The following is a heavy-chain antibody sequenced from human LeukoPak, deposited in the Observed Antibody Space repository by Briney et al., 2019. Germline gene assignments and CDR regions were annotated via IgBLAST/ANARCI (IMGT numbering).Heavy chain of an antibody. CDR3: ARGRYCSSTSCSDYYYYYGMDV. D-gene: IGHD2-2*01. V-gene: IGHV3-48*03. Sequence: GGSLRLSCAASGFTFSSYEMNWVRQAPGKGLEWVSYISSSGSTIYYADSVKGRFTISRDNAKNSPYLQMNSLRAEDTAVYYCARGRYCSSTSCSDYYYYYGMDVWGQGTTVTVSS. CDR2: ISSSGSTI. CDR1: GFTFSSYE. J-gene: IGHJ6*02.